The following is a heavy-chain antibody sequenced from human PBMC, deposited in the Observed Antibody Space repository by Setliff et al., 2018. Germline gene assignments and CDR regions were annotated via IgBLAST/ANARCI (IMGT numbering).Heavy chain of an antibody. CDR2: IIPMFGTP. CDR3: ARSPAVLGIVYLDP. Sequence: SVKVSCKASGDSFNNYAISWVRQAPGQGLEWMGGIIPMFGTPAYAQKFQDRVTITTDESTSTAYMELDSLRSEDTAVYYCARSPAVLGIVYLDPWGQGTLVTISS. V-gene: IGHV1-69*05. D-gene: IGHD2-15*01. CDR1: GDSFNNYA. J-gene: IGHJ5*02.